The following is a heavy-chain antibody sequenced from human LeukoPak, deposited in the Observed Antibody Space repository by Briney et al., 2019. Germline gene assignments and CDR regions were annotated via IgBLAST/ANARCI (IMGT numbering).Heavy chain of an antibody. Sequence: GGSLRLSCAASGFTFSSYGMSWVRETPGKGLEWGSAISGSGGSTYCADSVKGRFTISRDNSKNTLYLQMNSLRAEDTAVYYCAKDLRWFFDYWGQGNLVTVSS. CDR3: AKDLRWFFDY. CDR1: GFTFSSYG. CDR2: ISGSGGST. V-gene: IGHV3-23*01. J-gene: IGHJ4*02. D-gene: IGHD4-23*01.